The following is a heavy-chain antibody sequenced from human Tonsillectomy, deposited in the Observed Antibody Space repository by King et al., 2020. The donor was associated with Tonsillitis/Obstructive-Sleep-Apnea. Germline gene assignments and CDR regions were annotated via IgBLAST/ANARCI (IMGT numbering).Heavy chain of an antibody. Sequence: VQLVESGGGLVQPGGSLRLSCAASGFTFSSYEMNWVRQAPGKGLEWVSYISSSGSTIYYADSVKGRFTISRDNAKNSLYLQMNSLRAEDTAVYYCAGQQPVGPYDAFDIWGQGTMVTVSS. CDR3: AGQQPVGPYDAFDI. CDR1: GFTFSSYE. V-gene: IGHV3-48*03. D-gene: IGHD6-6*01. J-gene: IGHJ3*02. CDR2: ISSSGSTI.